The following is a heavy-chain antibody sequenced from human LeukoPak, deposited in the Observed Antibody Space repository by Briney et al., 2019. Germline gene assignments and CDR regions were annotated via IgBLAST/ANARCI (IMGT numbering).Heavy chain of an antibody. CDR1: GFTFNLFG. Sequence: GESLRLSCAASGFTFNLFGMHWVRQAPGKGLEWVAFIRDDGSNEFYADSVKGRFTISRDNSKNSLYLQMNSLRAEDTAVYYCAKDGTNYDILTGYPRIYYYYMDVWGKGTTVTISS. J-gene: IGHJ6*03. CDR3: AKDGTNYDILTGYPRIYYYYMDV. D-gene: IGHD3-9*01. CDR2: IRDDGSNE. V-gene: IGHV3-30*02.